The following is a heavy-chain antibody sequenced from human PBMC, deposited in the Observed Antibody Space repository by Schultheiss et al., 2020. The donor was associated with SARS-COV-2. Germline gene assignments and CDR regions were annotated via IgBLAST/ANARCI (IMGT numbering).Heavy chain of an antibody. CDR3: ARDRVDTAMEFHDDAFDI. CDR1: GFTFSSYG. Sequence: GGSLRLSCAASGFTFSSYGMHWVRQAPGEGLEWVALISYDGSNKYYADSVKGRFTISRDNSKNTLYLQMNSLRAEDTAVYYCARDRVDTAMEFHDDAFDIWGQGTMVTVSS. D-gene: IGHD5-18*01. CDR2: ISYDGSNK. V-gene: IGHV3-30*03. J-gene: IGHJ3*02.